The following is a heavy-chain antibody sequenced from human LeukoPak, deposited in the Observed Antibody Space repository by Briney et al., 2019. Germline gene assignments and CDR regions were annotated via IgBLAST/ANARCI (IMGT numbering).Heavy chain of an antibody. CDR2: INWNGGST. CDR3: AKDQRYCTNGVCYRPFDY. CDR1: GFTFDDYG. V-gene: IGHV3-20*04. Sequence: PGGSLRLSCAASGFTFDDYGMSWVRQAPGKGLEWVSGINWNGGSTGYADSVKGRFTISRDNSKNTLYLQMNSLRAEDTAVYYCAKDQRYCTNGVCYRPFDYWGQGTLVTVSS. J-gene: IGHJ4*02. D-gene: IGHD2-8*01.